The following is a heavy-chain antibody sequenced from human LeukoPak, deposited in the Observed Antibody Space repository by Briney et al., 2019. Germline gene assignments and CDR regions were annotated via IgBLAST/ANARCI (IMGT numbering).Heavy chain of an antibody. CDR3: ARAKSSGWLSFDY. V-gene: IGHV1-2*02. CDR2: INPNSGGT. Sequence: ASVKVSCKASGYTFTGYYMHWVRQAPGQGLEWMGWINPNSGGTNYAQKFQGRVTMTRDTSISTAYMELSRPRSDDTAVYYCARAKSSGWLSFDYWGQGTLVTVSS. J-gene: IGHJ4*02. D-gene: IGHD6-19*01. CDR1: GYTFTGYY.